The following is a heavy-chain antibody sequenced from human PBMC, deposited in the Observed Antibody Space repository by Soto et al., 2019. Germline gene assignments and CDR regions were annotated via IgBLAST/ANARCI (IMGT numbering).Heavy chain of an antibody. Sequence: QVQLVESGGGVVQPGRSLRLSCAASGFPFSTYAMHWVRQAPGKGLAWVAVIWFDGSNKYYADSVKGRFTISRDNSKNTQYLQMNSRRAEGTAVYYCARDMDQRGHKYEYYYYGMDVWGQGTTVTVSS. CDR3: ARDMDQRGHKYEYYYYGMDV. CDR1: GFPFSTYA. J-gene: IGHJ6*02. V-gene: IGHV3-33*01. D-gene: IGHD2-2*01. CDR2: IWFDGSNK.